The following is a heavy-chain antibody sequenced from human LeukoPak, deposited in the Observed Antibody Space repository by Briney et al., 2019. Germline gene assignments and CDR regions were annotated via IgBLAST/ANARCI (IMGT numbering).Heavy chain of an antibody. Sequence: PGGSLRLSCAASGFTFSNYWMHWVRQAPGEGLVWVSRINIDGRTTNYADSVKGRFTISRDNAKNTLYLQMNSLRTEDTAVYYCARGLPNYYGMDVWGQGTTVTVSS. V-gene: IGHV3-74*01. CDR2: INIDGRTT. J-gene: IGHJ6*02. CDR3: ARGLPNYYGMDV. CDR1: GFTFSNYW.